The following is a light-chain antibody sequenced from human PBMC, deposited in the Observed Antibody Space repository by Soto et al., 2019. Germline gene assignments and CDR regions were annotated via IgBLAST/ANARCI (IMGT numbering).Light chain of an antibody. CDR2: DVT. Sequence: QSVLTQPASVSGSPGQSITISCTGTSSDVGGYNYVSWYQQQPGKAPKFMIYDVTNRPSGVSNRFSGSKSGNTASLTISGLQAEDDADYYCCSYTTSNTRQLVFGTGTKVTVL. J-gene: IGLJ1*01. CDR3: CSYTTSNTRQLV. V-gene: IGLV2-14*01. CDR1: SSDVGGYNY.